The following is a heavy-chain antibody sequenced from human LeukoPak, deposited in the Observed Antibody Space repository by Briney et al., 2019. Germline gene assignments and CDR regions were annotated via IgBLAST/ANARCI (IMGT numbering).Heavy chain of an antibody. CDR3: AREGFHYDSSGYYERWYFDL. CDR1: GGSFSGYY. CDR2: INHSGST. Sequence: PSETLSLTCAVYGGSFSGYYWSWIRQPPGKGLDWIGEINHSGSTNYNPSLKSRVTISVDTSKNQFSLKLSSVTAADTAVYYCAREGFHYDSSGYYERWYFDLWGRGTLVTVSS. J-gene: IGHJ2*01. V-gene: IGHV4-34*01. D-gene: IGHD3-22*01.